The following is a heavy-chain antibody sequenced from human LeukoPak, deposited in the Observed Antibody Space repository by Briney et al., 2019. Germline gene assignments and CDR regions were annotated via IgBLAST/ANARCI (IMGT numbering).Heavy chain of an antibody. CDR1: GFPFSDYV. V-gene: IGHV3-30*02. CDR2: IRYDGNNK. CDR3: AKDRWGAVASFDY. Sequence: GGSLRLSCAASGFPFSDYVMHWVRQAPGKGLEWVAVIRYDGNNKYYADSVKGRFTIPRDNSKNMLYLQMNSLGTEDTAVYYCAKDRWGAVASFDYWGQGTLVTVSS. D-gene: IGHD6-19*01. J-gene: IGHJ4*02.